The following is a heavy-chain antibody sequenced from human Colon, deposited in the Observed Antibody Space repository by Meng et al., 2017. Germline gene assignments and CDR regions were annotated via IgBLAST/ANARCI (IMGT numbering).Heavy chain of an antibody. CDR1: DFTFSHYW. Sequence: GESLKISCVTSDFTFSHYWMHWVRQVPGKGLVWVSGISGDESNTNYADSVKGRFTISRDNAKNTLYLQMNSLTAEDAAVYYCARGPDILTGSFSSYFDSWGQGTLVTVS. J-gene: IGHJ4*02. V-gene: IGHV3-74*01. CDR3: ARGPDILTGSFSSYFDS. D-gene: IGHD3-9*01. CDR2: ISGDESNT.